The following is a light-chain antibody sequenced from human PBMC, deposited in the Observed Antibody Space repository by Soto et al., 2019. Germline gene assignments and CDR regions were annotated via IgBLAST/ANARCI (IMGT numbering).Light chain of an antibody. J-gene: IGLJ3*02. V-gene: IGLV1-44*01. CDR2: NDD. CDR3: STWDDSLNGWV. CDR1: ISNIGKDT. Sequence: QSVLTQPPSVSGTPGLRVNISCSGGISNIGKDTVNWYQQLPGTAPKLLMFNDDKRPSGVPDRLSGSTPGTSASLAISGLQSADESVYYCSTWDDSLNGWVFGGGPALTVL.